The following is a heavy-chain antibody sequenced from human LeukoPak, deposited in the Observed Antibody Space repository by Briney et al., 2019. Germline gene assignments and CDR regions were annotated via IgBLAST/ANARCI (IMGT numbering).Heavy chain of an antibody. J-gene: IGHJ4*02. Sequence: SETLSLTCTVSGGSISSSSYYWGWIRQPPGKGLEWIGSIYYSGSTYYNPSLKSRVTISVDTSKNQFSLKLSSVTAADTAVYYCARGEQLANFDYWGQGTLVTVSS. CDR2: IYYSGST. CDR1: GGSISSSSYY. V-gene: IGHV4-39*07. CDR3: ARGEQLANFDY. D-gene: IGHD6-13*01.